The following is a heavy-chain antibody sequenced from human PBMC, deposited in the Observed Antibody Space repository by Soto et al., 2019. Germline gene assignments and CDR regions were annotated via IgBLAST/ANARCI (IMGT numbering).Heavy chain of an antibody. J-gene: IGHJ4*02. CDR3: ARDRGSYALDY. D-gene: IGHD1-26*01. CDR2: ISANNGNT. CDR1: RFAFDYRC. Sequence: APVEACSKESRFAFDYRCIRSVRQAPGQGLEWMGWISANNGNTNYEQKLQGRVTMTTDTSTSTAYMELRSLRSDDTAVYYCARDRGSYALDYWGQGTLVTVSS. V-gene: IGHV1-18*01.